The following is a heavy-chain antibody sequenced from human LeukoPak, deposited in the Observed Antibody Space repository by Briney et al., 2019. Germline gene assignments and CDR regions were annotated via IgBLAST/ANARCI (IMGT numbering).Heavy chain of an antibody. CDR3: ARPNYAEVAFDI. CDR1: GYTFTSYG. V-gene: IGHV1-18*01. CDR2: ISAYNGNT. D-gene: IGHD4-17*01. Sequence: ASVKVSCKASGYTFTSYGISWVRQAPGQGLEWMGWISAYNGNTNYAQKLQGRVTMTTDTSTSTAYMELRSVRSDDTAVYYCARPNYAEVAFDIWGQGTVITVSS. J-gene: IGHJ3*02.